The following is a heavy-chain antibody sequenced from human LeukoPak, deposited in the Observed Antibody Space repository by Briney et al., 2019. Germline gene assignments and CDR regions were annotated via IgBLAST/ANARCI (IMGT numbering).Heavy chain of an antibody. V-gene: IGHV4-59*12. D-gene: IGHD4-11*01. J-gene: IGHJ6*02. CDR2: IYYSGST. Sequence: SETLSLTCTVSGGSISSYYWSWIRQPPGKGLEWIGYIYYSGSTNYNPSLKSRVTMSVDTSKNQFSLKLSSVTAADTAVYYCARWGTVTGASHLRYGMDVWGQGTTVTVSS. CDR3: ARWGTVTGASHLRYGMDV. CDR1: GGSISSYY.